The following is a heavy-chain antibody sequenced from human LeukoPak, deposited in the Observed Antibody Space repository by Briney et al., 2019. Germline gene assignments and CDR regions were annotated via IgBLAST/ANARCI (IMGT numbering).Heavy chain of an antibody. CDR3: ASGSSSWYSVGD. J-gene: IGHJ4*02. Sequence: NPGGSLRLSCAASGFTFSDYYMSWIRQAPGKGLEWVSYISSSSSYTNYADSVKGRFTISRDNAKNSLHLQMNSLRAEDTAVYYCASGSSSWYSVGDWGQGTLVTVSS. CDR1: GFTFSDYY. CDR2: ISSSSSYT. D-gene: IGHD6-13*01. V-gene: IGHV3-11*03.